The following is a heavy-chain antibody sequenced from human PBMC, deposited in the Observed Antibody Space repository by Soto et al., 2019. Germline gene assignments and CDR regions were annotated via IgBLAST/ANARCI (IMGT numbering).Heavy chain of an antibody. D-gene: IGHD3-10*01. CDR3: ARGLYDSGSFYFDF. CDR1: GFNFIRKY. Sequence: EVQLVESGGGLIQPGGSLRLFCAASGFNFIRKYMIWVRQAPGKGLEWVSILYSGGTTYYADSVKGRFTISRDTSENTLYLQMNSLRAEDTAVYYCARGLYDSGSFYFDFWGQGTLVTVSS. J-gene: IGHJ4*02. V-gene: IGHV3-53*01. CDR2: LYSGGTT.